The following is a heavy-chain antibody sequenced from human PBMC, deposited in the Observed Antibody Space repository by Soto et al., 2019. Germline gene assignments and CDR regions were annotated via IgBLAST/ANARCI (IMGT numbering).Heavy chain of an antibody. Sequence: QVQLQESGPGLVKPSETLSLTCTVSGGSVSSVNYYWSWIRQPPGKGLEWIGHIYFSGNTNFNPSLKSRVTISIDTSKNQFSLKLSSVTAADTAVYFCAREFYYDNSGYYYVRAFDIWGQGTMVTVSS. CDR2: IYFSGNT. CDR3: AREFYYDNSGYYYVRAFDI. D-gene: IGHD3-22*01. J-gene: IGHJ3*02. CDR1: GGSVSSVNYY. V-gene: IGHV4-61*01.